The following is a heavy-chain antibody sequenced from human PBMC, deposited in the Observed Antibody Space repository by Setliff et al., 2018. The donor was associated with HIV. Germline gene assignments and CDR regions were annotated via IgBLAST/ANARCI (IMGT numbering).Heavy chain of an antibody. CDR1: GYTFTSYG. Sequence: VASVKVSCKASGYTFTSYGISWSRQAPGQGLEWMGWISGYSGNTNYAQKFQDRVTMTTDTPTSTVYMELRSLRSDDTAVYYCARVQWVVSSNVGLDYWGQGTLVTVSS. V-gene: IGHV1-18*01. CDR2: ISGYSGNT. D-gene: IGHD6-19*01. J-gene: IGHJ4*02. CDR3: ARVQWVVSSNVGLDY.